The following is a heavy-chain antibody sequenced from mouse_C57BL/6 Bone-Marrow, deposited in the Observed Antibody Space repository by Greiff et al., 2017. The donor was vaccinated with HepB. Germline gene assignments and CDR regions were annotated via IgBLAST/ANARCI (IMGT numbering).Heavy chain of an antibody. D-gene: IGHD1-1*01. CDR2: IDPSDSYT. CDR1: GYTFTSYW. V-gene: IGHV1-59*01. CDR3: ARSGGYYYGSSYDFDY. J-gene: IGHJ2*01. Sequence: VQLQQPGAELVRPGTSVKLSCKASGYTFTSYWMHWVKRRPGQGLEWIGVIDPSDSYTNYNQKFKGKATLTVDTSSSTAYMQLSSLTSEDSAVYYCARSGGYYYGSSYDFDYWGQGTTLTVSS.